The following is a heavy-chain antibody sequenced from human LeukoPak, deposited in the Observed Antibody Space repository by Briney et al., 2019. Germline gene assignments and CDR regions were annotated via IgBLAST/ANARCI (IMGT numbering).Heavy chain of an antibody. D-gene: IGHD6-13*01. CDR1: GYSIRSGDY. J-gene: IGHJ5*02. V-gene: IGHV4-38-2*02. Sequence: SETLSLTCTVSGYSIRSGDYWGWIRQPPGKGLEWIGSIYHSGSTYYNPSLKSRVTISVDTSKNQFSLKLSSVTAADTAVYYCAREGDSNSVGWFDPWGQGTLVTVSS. CDR3: AREGDSNSVGWFDP. CDR2: IYHSGST.